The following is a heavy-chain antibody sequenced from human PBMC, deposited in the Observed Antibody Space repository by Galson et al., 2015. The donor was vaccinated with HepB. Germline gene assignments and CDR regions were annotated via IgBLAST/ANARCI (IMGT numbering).Heavy chain of an antibody. D-gene: IGHD2-15*01. CDR3: ASRYCSGTIFYYDAFDL. Sequence: QSGAEVKKPGESLWISCKASGYSFTTYWIGWVRQLPGKGLEWMGIIYPVDSNTRYSRSFQGQVTISPDDSLSTSYRRWSSLKAPDTSICYCASRYCSGTIFYYDAFDLWGQGTVVTVSS. CDR1: GYSFTTYW. J-gene: IGHJ3*01. V-gene: IGHV5-51*03. CDR2: IYPVDSNT.